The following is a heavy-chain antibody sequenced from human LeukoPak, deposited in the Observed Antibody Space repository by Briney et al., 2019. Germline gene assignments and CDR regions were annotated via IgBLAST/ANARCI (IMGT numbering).Heavy chain of an antibody. CDR1: GGSVSDYY. V-gene: IGHV4-59*02. CDR3: ASRKLGNDY. D-gene: IGHD7-27*01. CDR2: IYHTGST. J-gene: IGHJ4*02. Sequence: PSETLSLTCTISGGSVSDYYWSWIRQSPGKGLEWIGYIYHTGSTSYSPSLKSRVTISADTSQNQFSLKLSSVTAADTAVYYCASRKLGNDYWGQGTLVTISS.